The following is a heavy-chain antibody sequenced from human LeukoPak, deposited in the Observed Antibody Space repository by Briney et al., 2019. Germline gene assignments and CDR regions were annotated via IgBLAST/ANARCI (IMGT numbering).Heavy chain of an antibody. D-gene: IGHD7-27*01. CDR2: TTSSGSTN. J-gene: IGHJ5*02. V-gene: IGHV3-48*03. CDR1: GFTFSNYE. Sequence: GGSLRLSCAASGFTFSNYEMNWVRQAPGKGLEWISYTTSSGSTNYYADSVKGRFTISRDNAKSSLYLQMHSLRAEDTAVYYCARETLGLDAWGQGTLVTVSS. CDR3: ARETLGLDA.